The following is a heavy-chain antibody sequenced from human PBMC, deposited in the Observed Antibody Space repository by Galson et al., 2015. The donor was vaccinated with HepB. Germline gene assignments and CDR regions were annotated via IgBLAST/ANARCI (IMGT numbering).Heavy chain of an antibody. D-gene: IGHD3-22*01. CDR1: GFTYSSSW. CDR3: VRGHWDYYDSSGYLGWFDP. V-gene: IGHV3-52*01. CDR2: IKCDGSEK. J-gene: IGHJ5*02. Sequence: LRLSCAASGFTYSSSWMHWVCQAPEKGLEWVADIKCDGSEKYYVDSVKGRLTISRDNAKNSLYLQVNSLRAEDMTVYYCVRGHWDYYDSSGYLGWFDPWGQGTLVTVSS.